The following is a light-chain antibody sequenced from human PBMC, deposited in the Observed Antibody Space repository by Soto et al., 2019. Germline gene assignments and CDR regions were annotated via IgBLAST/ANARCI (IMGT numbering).Light chain of an antibody. CDR3: TSYTSSSTLRYV. Sequence: QSVLAQPASVSGSPGQSVTISCTGSSSDVGLYNYVSWFQHHPGKAPKLMIYDVTNRPSGVSNRFSGSKSGNTASLTISGLQAEDEADYYCTSYTSSSTLRYVFGTGTKDTGL. CDR1: SSDVGLYNY. V-gene: IGLV2-14*03. J-gene: IGLJ1*01. CDR2: DVT.